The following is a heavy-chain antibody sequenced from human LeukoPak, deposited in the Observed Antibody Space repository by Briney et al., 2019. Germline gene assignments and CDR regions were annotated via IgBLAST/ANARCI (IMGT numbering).Heavy chain of an antibody. V-gene: IGHV3-48*03. J-gene: IGHJ3*02. D-gene: IGHD2-15*01. Sequence: PPGGSLRLSCAASGFTFSSYEMNWVRQAPGKGLEWVSYISSSGSTIYYADSVKGRFTISRDNAKNSLYLQMNSLRAVDTAVYYCAREVRGRCDAFDIWGQGTMVTVSS. CDR3: AREVRGRCDAFDI. CDR2: ISSSGSTI. CDR1: GFTFSSYE.